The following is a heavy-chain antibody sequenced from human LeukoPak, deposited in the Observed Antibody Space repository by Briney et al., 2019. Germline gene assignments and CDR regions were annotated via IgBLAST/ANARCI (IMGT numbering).Heavy chain of an antibody. J-gene: IGHJ4*02. V-gene: IGHV1-3*04. CDR3: VRCSETYEYYFNF. CDR1: GFTFSNSA. Sequence: GASVKVSCKASGFTFSNSAMHWVRQAPGQGLEWVGFINTISGITKYLQKFQGRVTITRDTSASTAYMELSSLTSEDTALYYCVRCSETYEYYFNFWGQGTLVTVSS. D-gene: IGHD3-10*02. CDR2: INTISGIT.